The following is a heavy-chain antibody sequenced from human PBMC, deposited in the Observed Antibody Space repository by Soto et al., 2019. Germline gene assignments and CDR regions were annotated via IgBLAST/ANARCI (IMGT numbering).Heavy chain of an antibody. CDR3: TREGSATYYYYGMDA. J-gene: IGHJ6*02. CDR2: INTHNGNT. V-gene: IGHV1-18*01. D-gene: IGHD2-15*01. CDR1: GYTFTTYG. Sequence: QVQLEQSAPEVKKPGASVKVSCKASGYTFTTYGISWVRQAPGQGLEWLGWINTHNGNTNYAQNLQSRVIMTADTSTNTAYMELRSLRSDDTAIYYCTREGSATYYYYGMDAWGQGTTVTVSS.